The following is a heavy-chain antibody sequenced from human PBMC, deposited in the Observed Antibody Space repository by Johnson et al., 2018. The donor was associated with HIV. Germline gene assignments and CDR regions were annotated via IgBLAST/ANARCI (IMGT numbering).Heavy chain of an antibody. CDR3: TTYSGSHRGGDAFDI. D-gene: IGHD1-26*01. J-gene: IGHJ3*02. CDR1: GFTFSGSP. Sequence: VQVVESGGGLVQPGGSLKLSCAASGFTFSGSPMHWVRQASGKGLEWVGRIRSKVNNYATAYASSVTGRFIISRDDSNNTAYLQMNSLKTEDTAMYYCTTYSGSHRGGDAFDIWGQGTMVTVSS. CDR2: IRSKVNNYAT. V-gene: IGHV3-73*02.